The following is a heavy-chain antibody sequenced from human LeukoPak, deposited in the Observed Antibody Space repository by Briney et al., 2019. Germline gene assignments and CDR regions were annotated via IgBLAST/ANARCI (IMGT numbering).Heavy chain of an antibody. V-gene: IGHV1-2*02. J-gene: IGHJ3*02. CDR1: GYIFTGYY. D-gene: IGHD3-9*01. Sequence: GASVKVSCKASGYIFTGYYMHWVRQAPGQGLEWMGWINPNSGGTNYAQKFQGRVTMTRDTSISTAYMELSRLRSDDTAVYYCAGSDWLRGRERLDDAFDIWGQGTMVTVSS. CDR2: INPNSGGT. CDR3: AGSDWLRGRERLDDAFDI.